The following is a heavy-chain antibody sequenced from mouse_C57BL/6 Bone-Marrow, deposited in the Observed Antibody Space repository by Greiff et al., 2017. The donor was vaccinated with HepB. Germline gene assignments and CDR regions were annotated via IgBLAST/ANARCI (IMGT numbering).Heavy chain of an antibody. CDR3: ASARDGSSPYYAMDY. Sequence: VQLKESVAELVRPGASVKLSCTASGFNIKNTYMHWVKQRPEQGLEWIGRIDPANGNTKYAPKFQGKATITADTSSNTAYLQLSSLTSEDTAIYYCASARDGSSPYYAMDYWGQGTSVTVSS. D-gene: IGHD1-1*01. CDR2: IDPANGNT. CDR1: GFNIKNTY. J-gene: IGHJ4*01. V-gene: IGHV14-3*01.